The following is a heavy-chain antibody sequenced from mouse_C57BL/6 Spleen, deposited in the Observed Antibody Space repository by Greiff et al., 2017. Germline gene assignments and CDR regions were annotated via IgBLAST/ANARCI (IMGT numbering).Heavy chain of an antibody. CDR2: ISSGGSYT. V-gene: IGHV5-6*01. CDR1: GFTFSSYG. J-gene: IGHJ1*03. CDR3: ARDYYGSSLRYFDV. D-gene: IGHD1-1*01. Sequence: EVKVVESGGDLVKPGGSLKLSCAASGFTFSSYGMSWVRQTPDKRLEWVATISSGGSYTYYPDSVKGRFTISRDNAKNTLYLQMSSLKSEDTAMYYCARDYYGSSLRYFDVWGTGTTVTVSS.